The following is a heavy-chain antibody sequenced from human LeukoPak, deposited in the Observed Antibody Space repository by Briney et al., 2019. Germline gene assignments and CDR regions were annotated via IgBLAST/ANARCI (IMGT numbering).Heavy chain of an antibody. CDR3: AKETVAVGGFVTIDY. CDR2: ISGSGGGT. Sequence: GGSLRLSCAASGFTFSSYAMSWVRQAPGKGLEWVSAISGSGGGTYYTESVKGRFSISRDNSKKTLYLQVNSLRAEDTAEYYCAKETVAVGGFVTIDYWGQGTLVTVSS. J-gene: IGHJ4*02. CDR1: GFTFSSYA. V-gene: IGHV3-23*01. D-gene: IGHD2-21*01.